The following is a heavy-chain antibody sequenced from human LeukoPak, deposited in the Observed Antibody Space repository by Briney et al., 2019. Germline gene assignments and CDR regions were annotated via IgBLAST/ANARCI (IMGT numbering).Heavy chain of an antibody. CDR1: GGSISSYY. D-gene: IGHD3-22*01. CDR3: ARHHYDSSGYYDY. J-gene: IGHJ4*02. Sequence: KASETLSLTCTVSGGSISSYYWSWIRQPPGKGLEWIGCIYYSGSTNYNPSLKSRVTISVDTSKNQFSLKLSSVTAADTAAYYCARHHYDSSGYYDYWGQGTLVTVSS. V-gene: IGHV4-59*08. CDR2: IYYSGST.